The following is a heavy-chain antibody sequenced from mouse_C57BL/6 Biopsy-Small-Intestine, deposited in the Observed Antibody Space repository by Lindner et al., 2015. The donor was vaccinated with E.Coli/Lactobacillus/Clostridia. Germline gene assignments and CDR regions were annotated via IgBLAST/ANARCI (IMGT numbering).Heavy chain of an antibody. D-gene: IGHD2-1*01. V-gene: IGHV1-20*01. CDR2: INPYNA. Sequence: VQLQESGPELVKPGASVKISCKASGYSFTGYFMNWVKQSHGQSLEWIGRINPYNAFYNQKFKGKATLTVDKSSSTAHMELRSLTSEDSAVYYCARELPYYYAMDYWGQGTSITVSS. CDR3: ARELPYYYAMDY. CDR1: GYSFTGYF. J-gene: IGHJ4*01.